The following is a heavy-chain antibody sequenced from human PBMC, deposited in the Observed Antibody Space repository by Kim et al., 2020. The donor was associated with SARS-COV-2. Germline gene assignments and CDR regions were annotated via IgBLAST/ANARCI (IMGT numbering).Heavy chain of an antibody. CDR2: IYSGGST. D-gene: IGHD5-12*01. J-gene: IGHJ6*02. Sequence: GGSLRLSCAASGFTVSSNYMSWVRQAPGKGLEWVSVIYSGGSTYYADSVKGRFTISRDNSKNTLYLQMNSLRAEDTAVYYCARAPGIVAHYYYGMDVWGQGTTVTVSS. V-gene: IGHV3-53*01. CDR3: ARAPGIVAHYYYGMDV. CDR1: GFTVSSNY.